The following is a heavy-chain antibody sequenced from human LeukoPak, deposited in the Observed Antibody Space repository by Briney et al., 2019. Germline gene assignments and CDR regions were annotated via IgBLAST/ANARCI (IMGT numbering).Heavy chain of an antibody. CDR3: TADLRL. Sequence: GGSLRLSCAVSGFTFNTAWMSWVRQAPGKGLEYICRIKSKTDGGTTYYAAPVKGRFTISRDDSKNTLYLQMNGLKIEDTALYYCTADLRLWGQGTLITVSS. V-gene: IGHV3-15*01. J-gene: IGHJ1*01. CDR1: GFTFNTAW. CDR2: IKSKTDGGTT. D-gene: IGHD3-16*01.